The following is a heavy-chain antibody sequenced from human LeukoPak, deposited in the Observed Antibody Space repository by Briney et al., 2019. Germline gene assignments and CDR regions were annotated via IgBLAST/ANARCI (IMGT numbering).Heavy chain of an antibody. CDR3: AKDMGIAVAGTAFGAFDI. J-gene: IGHJ3*02. D-gene: IGHD6-19*01. V-gene: IGHV3-43*02. CDR1: GFTFDDYA. Sequence: QPGGSLRLSCAASGFTFDDYAMHWVRQAPGKGLEWVSLISGDGGSTYYADSVEGRFTISRDNSKNSLYLQMNSLRTEDTALYYCAKDMGIAVAGTAFGAFDIWGQGTMVTVSS. CDR2: ISGDGGST.